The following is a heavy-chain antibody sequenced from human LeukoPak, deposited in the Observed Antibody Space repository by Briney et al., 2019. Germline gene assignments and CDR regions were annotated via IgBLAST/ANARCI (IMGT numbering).Heavy chain of an antibody. V-gene: IGHV1-18*01. CDR1: GYTFTSYG. CDR2: ISAYNGNT. D-gene: IGHD6-19*01. CDR3: ARLGYSSGWYGFGCDY. J-gene: IGHJ4*02. Sequence: ASVKVSCKASGYTFTSYGISWVRQAPGQGLEWMGWISAYNGNTNCAQKLQGRVTMTTDTSTSTAYMELRSLRSDDTAVYYCARLGYSSGWYGFGCDYWGQGTLVTVSS.